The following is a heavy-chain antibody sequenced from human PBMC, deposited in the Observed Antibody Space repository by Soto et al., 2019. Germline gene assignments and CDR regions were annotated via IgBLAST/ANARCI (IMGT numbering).Heavy chain of an antibody. J-gene: IGHJ6*02. V-gene: IGHV1-2*02. CDR2: INPNSGGT. Sequence: ASVKVSCKASGYTFTGYYMHWVRQAPGQGLEWMGWINPNSGGTNYAQKFQGRVTMTRDTSVNTAYMELTRLRSDDTAVYYCAADLGMDVWGQGTTVTVSS. CDR3: AADLGMDV. CDR1: GYTFTGYY.